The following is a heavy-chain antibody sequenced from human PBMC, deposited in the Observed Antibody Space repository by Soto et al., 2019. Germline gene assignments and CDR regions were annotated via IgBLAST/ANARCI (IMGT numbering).Heavy chain of an antibody. Sequence: GGSLRLSCAASGFTFSSYGMHWVRQAPGKGLEWVAVISYDGSNKYYADSVKGRFTISRDNAKNSLYLQMNSLRAEDTALYYCARAKFCDGSCYIPFDYWGQGTLVTVSS. J-gene: IGHJ4*02. CDR1: GFTFSSYG. V-gene: IGHV3-30*03. CDR2: ISYDGSNK. D-gene: IGHD2-15*01. CDR3: ARAKFCDGSCYIPFDY.